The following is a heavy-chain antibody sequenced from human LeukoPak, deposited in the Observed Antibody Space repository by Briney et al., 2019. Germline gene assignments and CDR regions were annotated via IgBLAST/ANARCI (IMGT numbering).Heavy chain of an antibody. J-gene: IGHJ4*02. CDR3: ARGGEITIDY. D-gene: IGHD3-10*01. CDR2: IYHSGST. Sequence: SETLSLTCAVSGVSISSGGYSWSWLRQPPGKGLEWIGYIYHSGSTYYNPSLKSRVTISVDRSKNQFSLKLSSVTAADTAVYYCARGGEITIDYWGQGTLVTVSS. V-gene: IGHV4-30-2*01. CDR1: GVSISSGGYS.